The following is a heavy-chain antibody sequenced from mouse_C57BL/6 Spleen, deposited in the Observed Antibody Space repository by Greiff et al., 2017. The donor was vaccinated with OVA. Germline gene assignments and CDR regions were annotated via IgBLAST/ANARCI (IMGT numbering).Heavy chain of an antibody. D-gene: IGHD5-1*01. CDR1: GYTFTSYG. CDR3: AKSGSNYFDY. Sequence: VQLQQSGPELVRPGASVKMSCKASGYTFTSYGISWVKQSTGQGLEWIGEIYPRSGNTYYNEKFKGKATLTANKSSSTAYMELRSLTSEDSAVYFSAKSGSNYFDYWGQGTTLTVSS. CDR2: IYPRSGNT. J-gene: IGHJ2*01. V-gene: IGHV1-81*01.